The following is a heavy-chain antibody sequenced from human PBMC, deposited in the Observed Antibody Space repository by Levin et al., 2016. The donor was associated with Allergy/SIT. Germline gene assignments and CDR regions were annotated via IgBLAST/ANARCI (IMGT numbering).Heavy chain of an antibody. D-gene: IGHD1-26*01. V-gene: IGHV4-59*08. J-gene: IGHJ4*02. Sequence: WIRQPPGKGLEWIGYIYYSGSTNYNPSLKSRVTISVDTSKNQFSLKLSSVTAADTAVYYCARLRGELHRRRFDYWGQGTLVTVSS. CDR3: ARLRGELHRRRFDY. CDR2: IYYSGST.